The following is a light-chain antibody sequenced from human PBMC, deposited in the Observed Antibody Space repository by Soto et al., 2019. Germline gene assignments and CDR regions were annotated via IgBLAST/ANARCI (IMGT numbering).Light chain of an antibody. V-gene: IGLV1-40*01. CDR2: DNS. Sequence: QSVLTQPPSVSGAPGQRVTISCTGSTSNIGTNYDVYWYQHLPGRAPKLLTYDNSNRPSGVPDRFSVSKSGMSASLAITGRQAEDEAHDYCQSYDHTLSGPVFGTGTKVTVL. J-gene: IGLJ1*01. CDR3: QSYDHTLSGPV. CDR1: TSNIGTNYD.